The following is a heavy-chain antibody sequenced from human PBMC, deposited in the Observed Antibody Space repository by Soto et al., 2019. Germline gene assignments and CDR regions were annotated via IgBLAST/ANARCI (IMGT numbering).Heavy chain of an antibody. V-gene: IGHV4-30-4*01. Sequence: SETLSLTCTVSGGSISSGDYYWSWIRQPPGKGLEWIGYIYYSGSTYYNPSLKSRVTISVDTSKNQFSLKLSSVTAADTAVYYCARDRGLRLGGMDVWGQGTTVTGSS. D-gene: IGHD3-16*01. J-gene: IGHJ6*02. CDR1: GGSISSGDYY. CDR2: IYYSGST. CDR3: ARDRGLRLGGMDV.